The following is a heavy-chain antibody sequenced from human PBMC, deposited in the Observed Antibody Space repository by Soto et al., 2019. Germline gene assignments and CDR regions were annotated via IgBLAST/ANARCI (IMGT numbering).Heavy chain of an antibody. CDR1: GFTFDDYA. J-gene: IGHJ4*02. Sequence: EVPLVESGGGLVQPGRSLRLSCAASGFTFDDYAIHWVRQPPGRGLEWVSGISWNSGSIGYADSVKGRFTISRDNAKNSLYLHMNSLRAEDTALYYCAKDFHYSGSGTYFDYWGQGTLVTVSS. D-gene: IGHD3-10*01. V-gene: IGHV3-9*01. CDR2: ISWNSGSI. CDR3: AKDFHYSGSGTYFDY.